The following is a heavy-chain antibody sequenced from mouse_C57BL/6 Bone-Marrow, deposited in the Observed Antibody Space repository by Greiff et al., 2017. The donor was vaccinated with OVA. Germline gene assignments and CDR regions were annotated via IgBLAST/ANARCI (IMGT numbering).Heavy chain of an antibody. Sequence: VQLKQSVAELVRPGASVKLSCTASGFNIKNTYMHWVKQRPEQGLEWIGRIDPANGNTKYAPKFQGKATITADTSSNTAYLQLSSLTSEDTAIYYCAIPSYYGSSHWYFDVWGTGTTVTVSS. CDR3: AIPSYYGSSHWYFDV. CDR1: GFNIKNTY. CDR2: IDPANGNT. V-gene: IGHV14-3*01. D-gene: IGHD1-1*01. J-gene: IGHJ1*03.